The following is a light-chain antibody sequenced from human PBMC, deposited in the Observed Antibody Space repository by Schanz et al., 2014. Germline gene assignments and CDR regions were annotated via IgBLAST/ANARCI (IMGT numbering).Light chain of an antibody. Sequence: QSVLTQPPSASGTPGQSVTISCSGSTSNIGTYIVNWYQQLPGAAPKLLIYRDTQRPSGVPDRFSGSKSGASASLAISGLQSVDEAYYHCATWDASLNGWVFGGGTKLTVL. J-gene: IGLJ3*02. CDR2: RDT. CDR1: TSNIGTYI. CDR3: ATWDASLNGWV. V-gene: IGLV1-44*01.